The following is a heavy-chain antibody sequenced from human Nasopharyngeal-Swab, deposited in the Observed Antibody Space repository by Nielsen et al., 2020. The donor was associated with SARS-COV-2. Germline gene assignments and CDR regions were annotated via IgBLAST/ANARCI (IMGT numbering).Heavy chain of an antibody. V-gene: IGHV3-66*01. CDR3: ARDSYYYDSSGYYRYYYYYGMDV. CDR2: IYSGGST. CDR1: GFTVSSNY. D-gene: IGHD3-22*01. J-gene: IGHJ6*02. Sequence: GGSLRLSCAASGFTVSSNYMSWVRQAPGEGLEWVSVIYSGGSTYYADSVKGRFTISRDNSKNTLYLQMNSLRAEDTAVYYCARDSYYYDSSGYYRYYYYYGMDVWGQGTTVTVSS.